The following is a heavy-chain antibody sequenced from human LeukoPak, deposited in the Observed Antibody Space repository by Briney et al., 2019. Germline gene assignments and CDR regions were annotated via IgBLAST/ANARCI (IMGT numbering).Heavy chain of an antibody. Sequence: SETLSLTCAVYGGSFSSYYWSWIRQPPGKGLEWIGEINHSGSTNYNPSLKSRVTISVDTSKNQFSLKLSSVTAADTAVYYCARGREWFGEFHFDYWGQGTLVTVSS. J-gene: IGHJ4*02. CDR2: INHSGST. D-gene: IGHD3-10*01. V-gene: IGHV4-34*01. CDR1: GGSFSSYY. CDR3: ARGREWFGEFHFDY.